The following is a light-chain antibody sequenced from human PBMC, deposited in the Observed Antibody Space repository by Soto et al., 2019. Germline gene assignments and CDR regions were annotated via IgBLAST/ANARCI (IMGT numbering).Light chain of an antibody. V-gene: IGKV3-11*01. CDR3: QQRSDWPTLT. Sequence: EVVMTQSPASLSVSPGERVTLSCRASQNVRTFLTWYRQKPGQAPRLLLYDAFTRATGIPARFSGTGSGTDLTLTISSLEPEDFAFYYCQQRSDWPTLTFGGGTQVDIK. J-gene: IGKJ4*01. CDR1: QNVRTF. CDR2: DAF.